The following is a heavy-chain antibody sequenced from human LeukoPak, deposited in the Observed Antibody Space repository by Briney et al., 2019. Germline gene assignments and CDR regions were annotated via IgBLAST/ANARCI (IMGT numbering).Heavy chain of an antibody. Sequence: PGGSLRLSWAASGFTFTPYWMHWVRQAPGKGLVWVSRINSDGSSTSYADSVKGRFTISRDDAQNTLYLQMTSLRAEDTAVYYCAILRPWDHTGNSNAFNYWGQGTLVTVSS. CDR2: INSDGSST. D-gene: IGHD4-23*01. V-gene: IGHV3-74*01. CDR3: AILRPWDHTGNSNAFNY. J-gene: IGHJ4*01. CDR1: GFTFTPYW.